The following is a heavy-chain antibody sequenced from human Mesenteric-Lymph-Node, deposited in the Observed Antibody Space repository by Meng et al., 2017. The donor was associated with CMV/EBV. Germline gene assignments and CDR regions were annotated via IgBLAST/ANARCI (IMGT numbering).Heavy chain of an antibody. Sequence: KVSCKASGYSFGNYWFGWVRQMPGKGLEWMGIIYPGDSDTRYSPSFQGQVTISADKSVSTAYLQWSSLKASDTAMYYCARSHSSGYLVSDYWGQGTLVTVSS. D-gene: IGHD3-22*01. CDR1: GYSFGNYW. J-gene: IGHJ4*02. V-gene: IGHV5-51*01. CDR2: IYPGDSDT. CDR3: ARSHSSGYLVSDY.